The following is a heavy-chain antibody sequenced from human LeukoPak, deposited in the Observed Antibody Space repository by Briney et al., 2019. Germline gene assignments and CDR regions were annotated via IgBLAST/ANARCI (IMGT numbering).Heavy chain of an antibody. V-gene: IGHV1-69*13. Sequence: GASVKVSCKASGGTFSSYAISWVRQAPGQGLEWMGGIIPIFGTANYAQKFQDRVTITADESTSTAYMELSSLRSEDTAVYYCARESNLQYYFDYWGQGTLVTVSS. CDR2: IIPIFGTA. CDR1: GGTFSSYA. CDR3: ARESNLQYYFDY. D-gene: IGHD4-11*01. J-gene: IGHJ4*02.